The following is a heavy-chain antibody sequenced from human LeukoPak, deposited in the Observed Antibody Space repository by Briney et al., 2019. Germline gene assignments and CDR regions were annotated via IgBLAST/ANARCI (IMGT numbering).Heavy chain of an antibody. Sequence: ASVKVSCKAFGYTFTSNYMHWVRQAPGQGLEWMGVISPSGGSTSYAQKFQGRVTLTRDMSTSTDYLELSSLRSEDTAVYYCARDNSVRDAAWWFNPWGQGTLVTVS. D-gene: IGHD5-24*01. CDR1: GYTFTSNY. CDR3: ARDNSVRDAAWWFNP. CDR2: ISPSGGST. V-gene: IGHV1-46*01. J-gene: IGHJ5*02.